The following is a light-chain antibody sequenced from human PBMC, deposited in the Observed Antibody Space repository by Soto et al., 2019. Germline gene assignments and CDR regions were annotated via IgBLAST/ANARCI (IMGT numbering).Light chain of an antibody. CDR1: QTISTY. V-gene: IGKV1-39*01. J-gene: IGKJ1*01. Sequence: ASVGDRVTITCLASQTISTYLNWYQQKPGKAPKLLIYGASSLQSGVPSRFSGSGSGTDFTLTIISLQPEDFGTYYCHQRFSPPRPFGQGPMV. CDR3: HQRFSPPRP. CDR2: GAS.